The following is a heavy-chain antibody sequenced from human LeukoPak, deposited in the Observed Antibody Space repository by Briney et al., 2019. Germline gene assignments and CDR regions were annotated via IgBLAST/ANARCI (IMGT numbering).Heavy chain of an antibody. Sequence: RGSLRLSCAASGFTFDDYGMSWVRQAPGKGLEWVSGINWNGGSTGYADSVKGRFTISRDNAKNSLYLQMNSLRAEDTALYYCARGYYDSRVKAFDIWGQGTMVTVSS. CDR3: ARGYYDSRVKAFDI. J-gene: IGHJ3*02. CDR2: INWNGGST. D-gene: IGHD3-22*01. CDR1: GFTFDDYG. V-gene: IGHV3-20*04.